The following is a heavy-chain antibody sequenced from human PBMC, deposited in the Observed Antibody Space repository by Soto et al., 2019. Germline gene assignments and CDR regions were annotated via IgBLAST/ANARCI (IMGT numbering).Heavy chain of an antibody. CDR3: AKDSGRNYFQH. D-gene: IGHD3-10*01. V-gene: IGHV3-23*01. CDR2: LNLADGGA. CDR1: GFTFSSSG. J-gene: IGHJ1*01. Sequence: EVQLLESGGSLVQPGGSLRLSCAASGFTFSSSGMSWVRQAPEKGLEWVSGLNLADGGAYYAYYADSVKGRFTISRDNAENTVYLQMNSLRVEDTAVYFCAKDSGRNYFQHWGQGTLVTVSS.